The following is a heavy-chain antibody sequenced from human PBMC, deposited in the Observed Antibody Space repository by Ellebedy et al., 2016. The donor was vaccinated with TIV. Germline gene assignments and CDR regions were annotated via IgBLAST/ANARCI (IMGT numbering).Heavy chain of an antibody. J-gene: IGHJ4*02. CDR2: ISNTGSRT. D-gene: IGHD5-18*01. V-gene: IGHV3-23*01. CDR3: AKDRTPGDGYWVFDD. CDR1: GFTFSSYA. Sequence: GESLKISCAASGFTFSSYAMSWVRQAPGKGLEWVSTISNTGSRTYHADSVEGRFTISRDNSKSTLDLQMNSLRVEDTAVYFCAKDRTPGDGYWVFDDWGQGTLVTVSS.